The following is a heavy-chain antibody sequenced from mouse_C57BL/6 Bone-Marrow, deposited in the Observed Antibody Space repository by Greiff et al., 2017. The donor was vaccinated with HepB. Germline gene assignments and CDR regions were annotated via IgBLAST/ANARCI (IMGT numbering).Heavy chain of an antibody. Sequence: EVQLVESGGGLVKPGGSLKLSCAASGFTFSSYAMSWVRQTPEKRLEWVATISDGGSYTYYPDNVKGRFTISRDNAKNNLYLQMSLLKSEDTAMYYCARDTITTAYWGQGTLVTVSA. J-gene: IGHJ3*01. V-gene: IGHV5-4*01. CDR3: ARDTITTAY. D-gene: IGHD2-4*01. CDR1: GFTFSSYA. CDR2: ISDGGSYT.